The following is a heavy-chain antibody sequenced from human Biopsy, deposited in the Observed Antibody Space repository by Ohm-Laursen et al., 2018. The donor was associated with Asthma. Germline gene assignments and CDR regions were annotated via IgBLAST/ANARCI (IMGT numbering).Heavy chain of an antibody. J-gene: IGHJ4*02. CDR3: ARAGALIVGATMGY. Sequence: SENVSCQASGYTFTSYYMHWVRQAPGQGLEWMGIINPSGGSTSYAQKFQGRVTMTRDTSTSTVYMELSSLRSEDTAVYYCARAGALIVGATMGYWGQGTLVTVSS. CDR2: INPSGGST. CDR1: GYTFTSYY. V-gene: IGHV1-46*01. D-gene: IGHD1-26*01.